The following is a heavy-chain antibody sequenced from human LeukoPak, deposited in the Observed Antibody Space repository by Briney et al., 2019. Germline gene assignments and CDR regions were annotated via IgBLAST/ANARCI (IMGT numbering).Heavy chain of an antibody. Sequence: GGSLRLSCAASGFTFSSYSMNWVRQAPGKGLEWVSSISSSSSYIYYADSVKGRFTISRDNAKNSLYLQMNSLRAEDTAVYYCARDLGVYYGSGSYYSPYYFDYWGQGTLVTVSS. CDR1: GFTFSSYS. CDR2: ISSSSSYI. V-gene: IGHV3-21*01. J-gene: IGHJ4*02. CDR3: ARDLGVYYGSGSYYSPYYFDY. D-gene: IGHD3-10*01.